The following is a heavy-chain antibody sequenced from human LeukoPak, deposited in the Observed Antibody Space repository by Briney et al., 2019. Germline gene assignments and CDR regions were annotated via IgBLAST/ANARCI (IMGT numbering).Heavy chain of an antibody. J-gene: IGHJ4*02. V-gene: IGHV4-59*08. D-gene: IGHD6-19*01. CDR3: ARHRTSGWGLDY. CDR2: ISTSGST. Sequence: PSDTLSLTCTVSGGSISSYHWSWIRQPPGQGLEWIGYISTSGSTNYNPSLQSRVTTSVDTSKNQLPLKLSSVTAADTAVYYCARHRTSGWGLDYWGQGTQVTVS. CDR1: GGSISSYH.